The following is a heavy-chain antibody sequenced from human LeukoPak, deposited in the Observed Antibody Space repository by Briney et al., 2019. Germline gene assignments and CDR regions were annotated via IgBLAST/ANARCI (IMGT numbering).Heavy chain of an antibody. V-gene: IGHV4-59*12. CDR2: MYYSESA. D-gene: IGHD3-22*01. J-gene: IGHJ3*02. CDR1: GGSISNNF. Sequence: SETLSLTCTVSGGSISNNFWTWIRQPPGKGLECIGFMYYSESASYNPSLNSRVTVSVDKSKNQISLKLNSVTAADTAVYYCAKSNGYGLIDIWGQGTMVTVSS. CDR3: AKSNGYGLIDI.